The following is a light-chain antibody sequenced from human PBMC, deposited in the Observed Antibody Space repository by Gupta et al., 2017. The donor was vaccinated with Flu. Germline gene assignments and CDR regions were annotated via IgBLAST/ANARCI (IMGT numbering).Light chain of an antibody. J-gene: IGKJ2*01. V-gene: IGKV4-1*01. CDR3: LQYDTKAAT. CDR2: CVS. Sequence: DIVMTQSPDSLAVSLGERATINCKSSQSVLYSSNNKNYLARHQHKPGQPPKLLIYCVSTRESAVLDPFTRPGSVRDFTLTISSMKAEDVAVYYCLQYDTKAATFGHGTKLEIK. CDR1: QSVLYSSNNKNY.